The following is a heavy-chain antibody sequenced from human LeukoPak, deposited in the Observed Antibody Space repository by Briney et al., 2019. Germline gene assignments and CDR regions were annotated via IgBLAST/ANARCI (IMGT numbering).Heavy chain of an antibody. Sequence: SETLSLTCTVSGGSICSSSYYGGWIRQPPGKGLEGSGSIYYSGSTYYNPSLKGRVTISVDTSKNQFSLTLSSVTAADTAVYYCASLKRSWYLHSSSQTIDYWGQGTLVTVSS. CDR1: GGSICSSSYY. CDR3: ASLKRSWYLHSSSQTIDY. D-gene: IGHD6-13*01. V-gene: IGHV4-39*01. J-gene: IGHJ4*02. CDR2: IYYSGST.